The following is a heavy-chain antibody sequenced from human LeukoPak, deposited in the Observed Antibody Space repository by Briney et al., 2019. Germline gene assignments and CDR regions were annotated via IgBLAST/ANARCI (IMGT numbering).Heavy chain of an antibody. D-gene: IGHD6-6*01. CDR2: IYSSGTT. CDR1: DGTISSIAYY. CDR3: ARVGSRVAVRRSATAFDP. J-gene: IGHJ5*02. V-gene: IGHV4-39*07. Sequence: PSETLSLTCTVSDGTISSIAYYWGWIRQSPGKGLEWIGNIYSSGTTYCNPSLMSRVTISADRSKNQFSLMMNAVTAADTAVYYCARVGSRVAVRRSATAFDPWGQGTLVIVSS.